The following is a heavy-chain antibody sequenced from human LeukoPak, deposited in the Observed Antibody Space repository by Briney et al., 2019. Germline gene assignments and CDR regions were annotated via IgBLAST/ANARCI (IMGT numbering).Heavy chain of an antibody. J-gene: IGHJ4*02. V-gene: IGHV1-69*13. Sequence: SVKVSCKASGYTFTSYGINWVRQAPGQGLEWMGGIIPIFGTANYAQKFQGRVTITADESTSTAYMELSSLRSEDTAVYYCAVSGNKAWSDYWGQGTLVTVSS. CDR1: GYTFTSYG. CDR2: IIPIFGTA. CDR3: AVSGNKAWSDY. D-gene: IGHD1-26*01.